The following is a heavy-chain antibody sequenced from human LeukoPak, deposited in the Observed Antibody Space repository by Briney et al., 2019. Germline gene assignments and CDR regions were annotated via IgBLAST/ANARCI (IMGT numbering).Heavy chain of an antibody. V-gene: IGHV1-46*01. CDR1: GHIFTGYY. D-gene: IGHD3-9*01. J-gene: IGHJ4*02. CDR2: INPSGGST. CDR3: ARWTERNYDTLTGSIRIGYYFDY. Sequence: ASVKVSCKASGHIFTGYYMHWVRQAPGQGLEWMGIINPSGGSTSYAQKFQGRVTMTRDTSTSTVYMELSSLRSEDTAVYYCARWTERNYDTLTGSIRIGYYFDYWGQGTLVTVSS.